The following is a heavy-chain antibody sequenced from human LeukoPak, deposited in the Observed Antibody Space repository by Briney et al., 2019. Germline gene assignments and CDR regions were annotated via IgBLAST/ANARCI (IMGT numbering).Heavy chain of an antibody. Sequence: GGSLRLSCAASGFTFSSYSMNWVRQAPGKGLEWVSSISSSSSYIYYADSVKGRFTISRDNAKNSLYLQMNSLRAEDTAVYYCVSFLAGEATNDYWGQGTLVTVSS. CDR3: VSFLAGEATNDY. V-gene: IGHV3-21*01. CDR2: ISSSSSYI. D-gene: IGHD1-26*01. J-gene: IGHJ4*02. CDR1: GFTFSSYS.